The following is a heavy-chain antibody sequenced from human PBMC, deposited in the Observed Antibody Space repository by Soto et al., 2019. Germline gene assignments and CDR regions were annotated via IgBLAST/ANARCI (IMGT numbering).Heavy chain of an antibody. Sequence: GASVKVSCKASGYTFNTYGISWVRQAPGQGLEWMGWISTFNGETRYAQKFQARVTVTTDTSTTTGYMELGSLRSDDTAVYYCARDVGYCSSSTCLIDHWGQGTLVTVSS. D-gene: IGHD2-2*01. CDR3: ARDVGYCSSSTCLIDH. CDR2: ISTFNGET. J-gene: IGHJ4*02. V-gene: IGHV1-18*01. CDR1: GYTFNTYG.